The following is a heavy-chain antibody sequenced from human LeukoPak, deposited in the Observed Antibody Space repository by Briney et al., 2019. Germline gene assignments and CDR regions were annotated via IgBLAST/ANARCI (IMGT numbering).Heavy chain of an antibody. D-gene: IGHD6-13*01. V-gene: IGHV3-20*04. CDR3: ARVLSSSWYKCVDY. CDR1: GFTFDDYG. Sequence: GGSLRLSCAASGFTFDDYGMSWVRQAPGKGLEWVSGINWNGGSTGYADSVKGRFTISRDNAKNSLYLQMNSPRAEDTALYYCARVLSSSWYKCVDYWGQGTLVTVSS. J-gene: IGHJ4*02. CDR2: INWNGGST.